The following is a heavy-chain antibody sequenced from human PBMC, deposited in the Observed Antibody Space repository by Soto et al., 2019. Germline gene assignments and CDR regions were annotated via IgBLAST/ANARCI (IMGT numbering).Heavy chain of an antibody. V-gene: IGHV4-30-2*01. CDR3: ARDYFDSSDYTTNWFDP. CDR1: GGSISSGGYS. Sequence: SETLSLTCAVSGGSISSGGYSWSWIRQPPGKGLEWIGYIYHSGSTYYNPSLKSRVTISVDTSKNQFSLKLTSVTAADTALYYCARDYFDSSDYTTNWFDPWGQGTLVTV. CDR2: IYHSGST. J-gene: IGHJ5*02. D-gene: IGHD3-22*01.